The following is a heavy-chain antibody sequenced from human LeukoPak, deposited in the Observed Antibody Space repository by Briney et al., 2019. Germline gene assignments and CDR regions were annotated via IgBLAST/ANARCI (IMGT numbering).Heavy chain of an antibody. CDR2: INPNSGGT. CDR3: ARGCEPPGYFQH. Sequence: GASVKVSCKASGYTFTGYYMHWLRQAPGQGLEWMGWINPNSGGTNYAQKFQGRVTMTRDTSISTAYMELSSLRSEDTAVYYCARGCEPPGYFQHWGQGTLVTVSS. J-gene: IGHJ1*01. CDR1: GYTFTGYY. V-gene: IGHV1-2*02.